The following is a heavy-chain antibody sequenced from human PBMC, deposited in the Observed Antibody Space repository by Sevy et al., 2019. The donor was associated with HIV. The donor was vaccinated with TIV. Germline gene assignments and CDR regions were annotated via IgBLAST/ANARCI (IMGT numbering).Heavy chain of an antibody. D-gene: IGHD3-16*01. Sequence: SETLSLTCGVSGDSISTSGYSWSWIRQPPGKGLEWIGYMYYSGSHFYNPSLQSRVTMSFDTSKMQLSLNLTSMTAADTAVYYCAGGGGGAFHIWGQGTMVTVSS. CDR2: MYYSGSH. CDR1: GDSISTSGYS. CDR3: AGGGGGAFHI. V-gene: IGHV4-30-2*01. J-gene: IGHJ3*02.